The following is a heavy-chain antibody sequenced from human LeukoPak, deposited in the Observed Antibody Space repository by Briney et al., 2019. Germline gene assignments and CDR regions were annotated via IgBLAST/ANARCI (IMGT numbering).Heavy chain of an antibody. Sequence: KPSETLSLTCAVYGGSFSGYYWSWIRQPPGKGLEWIGEINHSGSTNYNPSLKSRVTISVDTSKNQFSLKLSSVTAADTAVYYCARTGLRSWYYFDYWGQGTLVTVSS. J-gene: IGHJ4*02. CDR2: INHSGST. CDR1: GGSFSGYY. V-gene: IGHV4-34*01. D-gene: IGHD6-13*01. CDR3: ARTGLRSWYYFDY.